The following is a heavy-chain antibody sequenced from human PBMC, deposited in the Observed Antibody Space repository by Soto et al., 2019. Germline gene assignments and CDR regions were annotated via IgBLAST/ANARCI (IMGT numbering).Heavy chain of an antibody. CDR1: GGTFSSYA. J-gene: IGHJ6*02. CDR3: ASNTIFGVVPGEYYYYGMDV. Sequence: GASVKVSCKASGGTFSSYAISWVRQAPGQGLEWMGGIIPIFGTANYAQKFQGRVTITADESTSTAYMELSGLRSEDTAVYYCASNTIFGVVPGEYYYYGMDVWGQGTTVTVSS. D-gene: IGHD3-3*01. V-gene: IGHV1-69*13. CDR2: IIPIFGTA.